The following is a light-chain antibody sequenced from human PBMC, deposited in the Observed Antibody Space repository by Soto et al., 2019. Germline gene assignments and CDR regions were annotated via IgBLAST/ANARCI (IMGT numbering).Light chain of an antibody. CDR1: QSVSSSY. Sequence: EIVLTQSPGTLSLSPGERATLSCRASQSVSSSYLAWYQQKPGQAPRLHIYGASSRATGIPDRFSGSGSGTDFTLTISRLEPEDFAVYYCQQYGSSPHTFGQGTKLEIK. CDR3: QQYGSSPHT. CDR2: GAS. J-gene: IGKJ2*01. V-gene: IGKV3-20*01.